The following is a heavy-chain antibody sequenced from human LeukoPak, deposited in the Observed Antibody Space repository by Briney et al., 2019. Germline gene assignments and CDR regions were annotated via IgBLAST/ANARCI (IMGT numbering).Heavy chain of an antibody. Sequence: PSETLSLTCTVSGGSISGDYWAWIRQSPGKGLEWIGNVYYSGSTYYNPSLKSRVTISVDTSKKQFSLKLTSVTAADTAVYYCARRYTGSSKSDYWGQGALVTVSS. J-gene: IGHJ4*02. CDR1: GGSISGDY. CDR3: ARRYTGSSKSDY. V-gene: IGHV4-39*01. CDR2: VYYSGST. D-gene: IGHD1-26*01.